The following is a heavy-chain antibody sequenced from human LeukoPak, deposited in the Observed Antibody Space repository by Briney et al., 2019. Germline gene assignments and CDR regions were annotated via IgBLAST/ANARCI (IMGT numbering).Heavy chain of an antibody. CDR1: GFTFSSYW. CDR2: IKQDGSEK. J-gene: IGHJ4*02. Sequence: PGGSLRLSCAASGFTFSSYWMSWVRQAPGKGLEWVANIKQDGSEKYYADSVKGRFTISRDNAKNSLYLQMNSLRAEDTAVYYCARDWFGELFDYWGQGTLVTVSS. CDR3: ARDWFGELFDY. D-gene: IGHD3-10*01. V-gene: IGHV3-7*01.